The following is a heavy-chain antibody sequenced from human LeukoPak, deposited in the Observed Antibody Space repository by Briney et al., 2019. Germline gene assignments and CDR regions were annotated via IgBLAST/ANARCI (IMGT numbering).Heavy chain of an antibody. CDR2: ISGSGGST. J-gene: IGHJ4*02. Sequence: GGSLRLSCAASGFTFSSYAMSCVRQAPGKGLEWVSVISGSGGSTFYADSVKGRFTISRDNSKNTLNLQMNSLRADDTAVYYCARGPGYWGQGTLVTVSP. CDR1: GFTFSSYA. D-gene: IGHD3-16*01. CDR3: ARGPGY. V-gene: IGHV3-23*01.